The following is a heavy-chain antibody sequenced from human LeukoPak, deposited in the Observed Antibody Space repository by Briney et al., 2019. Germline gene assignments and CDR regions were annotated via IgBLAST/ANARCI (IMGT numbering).Heavy chain of an antibody. J-gene: IGHJ4*02. CDR2: IMPILGIA. Sequence: GASVKDSCKASGGTFSSYAISWVRQAPGQGVEWMGRIMPILGIANYAQKFQGRVTSTADKSPSTAYMKLSSLRSEDTAVYYCARFDYRGNSPGEIWGPRTLVTVSS. CDR3: ARFDYRGNSPGEI. D-gene: IGHD4-23*01. CDR1: GGTFSSYA. V-gene: IGHV1-69*04.